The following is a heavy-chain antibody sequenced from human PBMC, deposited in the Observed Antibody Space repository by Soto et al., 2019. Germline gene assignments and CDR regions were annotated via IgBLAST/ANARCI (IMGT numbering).Heavy chain of an antibody. V-gene: IGHV1-69*02. J-gene: IGHJ5*02. CDR1: GGTFSSYT. CDR3: ARAGGITMVRGGNWFDP. CDR2: IIPILGMA. Sequence: QVQLVQSGAEVKKPGSSVKVSCKASGGTFSSYTISWVRQAPGQGLEWMGRIIPILGMANYAQKFQVRVTINADKYTSTAYMELSSMRPEDKAAYYCARAGGITMVRGGNWFDPWGQGTLVTVSS. D-gene: IGHD3-10*01.